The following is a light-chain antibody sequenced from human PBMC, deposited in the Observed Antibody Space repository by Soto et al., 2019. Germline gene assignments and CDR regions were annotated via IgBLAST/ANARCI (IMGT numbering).Light chain of an antibody. CDR1: SSNIGNNA. CDR3: AAWDDSLNAVV. CDR2: YDD. V-gene: IGLV1-36*01. Sequence: QSVLTQPPSVSEAPRQRVTISCSGSSSNIGNNAVNWYQQLPVKAPKLLIYYDDLLPSGVSDRFSGSKSGTSASLAISGLQSEDEADYYCAAWDDSLNAVVFGGGTKLTVL. J-gene: IGLJ2*01.